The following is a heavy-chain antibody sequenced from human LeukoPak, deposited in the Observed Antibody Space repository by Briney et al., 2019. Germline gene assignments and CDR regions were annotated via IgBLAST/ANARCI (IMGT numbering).Heavy chain of an antibody. J-gene: IGHJ3*02. Sequence: GGSLRLSCSVSGVTSTGYSISINGYSMTWIRQSPGRGLEWVTALNGGGLGTYRAESVKGRFIVSRDVSTNTLYLQMNNLRVEDTAVYYCAKASQIWYCSSTSCYGDAFDIWGQGTMVTVSS. D-gene: IGHD2-2*01. V-gene: IGHV3-23*01. CDR2: LNGGGLGT. CDR1: GVTSTGYSISINGYS. CDR3: AKASQIWYCSSTSCYGDAFDI.